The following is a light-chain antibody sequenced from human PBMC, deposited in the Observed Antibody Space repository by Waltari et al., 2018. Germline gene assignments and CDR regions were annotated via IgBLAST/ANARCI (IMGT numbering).Light chain of an antibody. Sequence: DIQMTQSPSSLSASVGDRVTITCRASQAIGNYLAWSQKKPGRVPKLLISASSTLQSGVPSRFSGSGSGTESTLTISSLLPEDVATYYCQQYSSVPLTFGAGTRVEIK. CDR2: ASS. V-gene: IGKV1-27*01. CDR1: QAIGNY. J-gene: IGKJ4*01. CDR3: QQYSSVPLT.